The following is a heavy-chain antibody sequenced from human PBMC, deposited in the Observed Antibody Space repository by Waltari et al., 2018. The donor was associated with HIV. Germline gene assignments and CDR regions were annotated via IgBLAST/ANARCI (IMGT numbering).Heavy chain of an antibody. V-gene: IGHV3-64D*06. CDR1: GFTFSDSA. CDR3: VKVWPQQLVFDY. Sequence: EVRLVESGGGLVQPGESLTLSCSASGFTFSDSAIHGVHQAPGKGPEYLLAIRVSGTRTYYADSVKGRFTVSRHNSKNTVYLRMSSLTTEDTAVYYCVKVWPQQLVFDYWGQGTLVTVSS. CDR2: IRVSGTRT. D-gene: IGHD6-6*01. J-gene: IGHJ4*02.